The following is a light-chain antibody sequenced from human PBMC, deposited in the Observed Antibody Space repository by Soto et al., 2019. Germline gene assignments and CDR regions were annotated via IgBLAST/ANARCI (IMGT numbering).Light chain of an antibody. CDR2: EVR. Sequence: QSALTQPASVSGSPGQSITISCTGTSNDVGGFNYVSWYQQHPGEAPKLMIYEVRNRPSGVSNRFSGSKSGNTASLTISGLQAEDEADYYCSSYTSSSTVVFGGGTQLTVL. CDR1: SNDVGGFNY. V-gene: IGLV2-14*01. J-gene: IGLJ3*02. CDR3: SSYTSSSTVV.